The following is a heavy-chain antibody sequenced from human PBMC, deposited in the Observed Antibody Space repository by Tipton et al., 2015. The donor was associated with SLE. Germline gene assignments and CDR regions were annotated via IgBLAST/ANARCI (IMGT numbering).Heavy chain of an antibody. J-gene: IGHJ6*03. CDR3: ARALVGATRDYYYYMDV. Sequence: TLSLTCSVSGGSISTTDHYWGWIRQPPGKGLEWIGSVFYSGNTYYNESLQSRVTISIDTSKNQFSLKLSSVTAADTAVYYCARALVGATRDYYYYMDVWGKGTTVTVSS. CDR2: VFYSGNT. V-gene: IGHV4-39*07. D-gene: IGHD1-26*01. CDR1: GGSISTTDHY.